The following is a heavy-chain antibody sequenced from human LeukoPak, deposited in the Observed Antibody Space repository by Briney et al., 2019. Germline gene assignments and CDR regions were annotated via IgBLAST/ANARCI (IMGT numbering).Heavy chain of an antibody. Sequence: SVKVSCKASGGTFSSYAISWVRQAPGQGLEWMGGIIPIFGTANYAQKFQGRVTITADESTSTAYMELSSLRSEDTAVYYCARSRYYYDSSGYGYFDYWGQGTLVTVSS. J-gene: IGHJ4*02. D-gene: IGHD3-22*01. V-gene: IGHV1-69*13. CDR3: ARSRYYYDSSGYGYFDY. CDR2: IIPIFGTA. CDR1: GGTFSSYA.